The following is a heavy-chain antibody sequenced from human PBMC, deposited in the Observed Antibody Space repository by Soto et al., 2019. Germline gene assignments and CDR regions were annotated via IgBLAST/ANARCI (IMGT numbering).Heavy chain of an antibody. V-gene: IGHV3-53*01. CDR2: ISDDGRT. J-gene: IGHJ4*02. D-gene: IGHD2-8*02. CDR1: GFSVDNIF. Sequence: GGSLRLSCVASGFSVDNIFMRWVRQAPGKGLQWVSTISDDGRTYYADSVKGRFSLSRDKSRNTLYLQMNRLRVEDTAVYYCSRDHSSGGYDYRGQGSLVTVSS. CDR3: SRDHSSGGYDY.